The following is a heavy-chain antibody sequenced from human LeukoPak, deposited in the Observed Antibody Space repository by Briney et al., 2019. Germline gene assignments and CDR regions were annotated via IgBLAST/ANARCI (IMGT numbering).Heavy chain of an antibody. D-gene: IGHD6-13*01. V-gene: IGHV1-69*04. CDR3: ARFSSSWYRDAFDI. CDR2: IIPILGIA. J-gene: IGHJ3*02. CDR1: GGTFSSYA. Sequence: GASVKVSCKASGGTFSSYAISWVRQAPGQGLEWMGRIIPILGIAIYAQKFQGRVTMTEDTSTDTAYMELSSLRSEDTAVYYCARFSSSWYRDAFDIWGQGTMVTVSS.